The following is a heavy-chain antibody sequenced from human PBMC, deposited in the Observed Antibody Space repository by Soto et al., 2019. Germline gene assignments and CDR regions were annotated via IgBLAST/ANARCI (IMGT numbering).Heavy chain of an antibody. J-gene: IGHJ4*02. D-gene: IGHD6-19*01. CDR2: IKSETDGGTI. Sequence: EVQLVESGGGLVKPGGSLRLSCAGSGFTFSNVWMNWVRQAPGKGLEWVGRIKSETDGGTIDYAAPVKGRFTISRDDSNDTLHLQMNSLKSENTATYYCAPLALKYNSDWYPLSDWGQGTRGTVSS. CDR1: GFTFSNVW. CDR3: APLALKYNSDWYPLSD. V-gene: IGHV3-15*07.